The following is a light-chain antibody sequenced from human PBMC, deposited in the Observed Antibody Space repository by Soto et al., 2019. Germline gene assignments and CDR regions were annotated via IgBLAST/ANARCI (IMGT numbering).Light chain of an antibody. Sequence: QSALTQPPSVSGAPGQRVTISCTGSSSNIGAGYDVHWYQQLPGRAPKLLIYGNTNRPSGVPDRFSGSKSGTSASLAITGLQAEDVADYYCLSFDSSLSVVFGGGTKLTVL. CDR2: GNT. CDR1: SSNIGAGYD. V-gene: IGLV1-40*01. CDR3: LSFDSSLSVV. J-gene: IGLJ2*01.